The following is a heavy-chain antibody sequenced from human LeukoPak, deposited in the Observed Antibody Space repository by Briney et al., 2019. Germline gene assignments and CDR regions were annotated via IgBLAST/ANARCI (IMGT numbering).Heavy chain of an antibody. CDR1: GFTFSRSA. J-gene: IGHJ4*02. D-gene: IGHD1-26*01. V-gene: IGHV3-23*01. CDR3: AKANDSGSYYFDS. CDR2: FSASGGTT. Sequence: PGGSLRLSYAASGFTFSRSAMNWVRQAPGKGLEWVSSFSASGGTTYYADSVKGRFTISRDNSKNTLSVQLNSLRAEDTAVYYCAKANDSGSYYFDSWGQATLVTVSS.